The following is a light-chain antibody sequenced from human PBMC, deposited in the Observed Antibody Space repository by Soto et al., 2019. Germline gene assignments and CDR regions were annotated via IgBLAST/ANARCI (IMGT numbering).Light chain of an antibody. CDR1: QSVSSTY. J-gene: IGKJ5*01. Sequence: EIVLAQSPGTLSLSPGERAALSCKASQSVSSTYLAWYQQKPGQAPRLLIYGTSSRATGIPDRFSGSGSGTDFTPTISRLEPEEFAVYYFRQYDSSRSTFGQGTRLEI. CDR3: RQYDSSRST. V-gene: IGKV3-20*01. CDR2: GTS.